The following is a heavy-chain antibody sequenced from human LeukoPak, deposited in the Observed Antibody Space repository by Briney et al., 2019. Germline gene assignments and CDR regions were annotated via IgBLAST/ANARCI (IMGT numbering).Heavy chain of an antibody. D-gene: IGHD6-6*01. J-gene: IGHJ6*02. Sequence: SGTLSLTCAVSGGSISSSNWWRWVRPPPGKGLEWIGEIYHSGSTHYNPSLKSRVTISVDKSKNQFSLELSSVTAADTAVYYCASRPARDGMDVWGQGTTVTVSS. V-gene: IGHV4-4*02. CDR2: IYHSGST. CDR3: ASRPARDGMDV. CDR1: GGSISSSNW.